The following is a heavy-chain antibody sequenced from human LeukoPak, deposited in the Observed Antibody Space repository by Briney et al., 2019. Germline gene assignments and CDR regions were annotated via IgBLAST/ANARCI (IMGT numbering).Heavy chain of an antibody. CDR3: AVKYYYDSSGYLDFDY. D-gene: IGHD3-22*01. V-gene: IGHV3-53*01. CDR2: IYSGGST. CDR1: GFTVSSNY. Sequence: GGSLRLSCAASGFTVSSNYMSWVRQAPGKGLEWVSVIYSGGSTYYADSVKGRFTISRDNSKNTLYLQMNSLRAEDTAVYYCAVKYYYDSSGYLDFDYWGQGTPVTVSS. J-gene: IGHJ4*02.